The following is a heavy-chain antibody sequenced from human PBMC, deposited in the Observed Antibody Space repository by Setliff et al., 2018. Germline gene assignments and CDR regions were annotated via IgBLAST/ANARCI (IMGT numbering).Heavy chain of an antibody. CDR3: ARIMGIVGDNWFDP. CDR2: INPNSGGT. D-gene: IGHD1-26*01. J-gene: IGHJ5*02. V-gene: IGHV1-2*06. Sequence: ASVKVSCKASGYTFTGYYMHWVRQAPGQGLEWMGRINPNSGGTNYAQKFQGRVTMTRDTSISTAYMELSRLRSDDTAVYYCARIMGIVGDNWFDPWGQGTLGTVSS. CDR1: GYTFTGYY.